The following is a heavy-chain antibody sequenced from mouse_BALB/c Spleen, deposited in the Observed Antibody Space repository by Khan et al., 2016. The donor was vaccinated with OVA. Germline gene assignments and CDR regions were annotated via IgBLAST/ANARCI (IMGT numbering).Heavy chain of an antibody. Sequence: QVQLKESGPGLVAPSQSLSITCTVSGFSLTSYGVHWVRQPPGKGLEWLGLICAGGSTNYHSALMCRLSISKDNSKSQVFLKMNRLQTDDTDMYYCARLEDIWGQGTTLTVSS. CDR3: ARLEDI. CDR1: GFSLTSYG. D-gene: IGHD1-3*01. J-gene: IGHJ2*01. CDR2: ICAGGST. V-gene: IGHV2-9*02.